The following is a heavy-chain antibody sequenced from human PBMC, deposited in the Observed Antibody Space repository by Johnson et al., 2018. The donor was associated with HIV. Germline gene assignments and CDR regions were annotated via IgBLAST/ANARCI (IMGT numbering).Heavy chain of an antibody. CDR3: AKVGSSSCYARTRLCAFDI. D-gene: IGHD2-2*01. J-gene: IGHJ3*02. CDR1: GFSFSNYG. CDR2: IRYDGNDK. V-gene: IGHV3-30*02. Sequence: QMQLVESGGGVVQPGGSLRLSCAASGFSFSNYGMHWVRQEPGKGLEWVAFIRYDGNDKYYADSVKGRFTISRDNSKNTLYLQMNSLRAEDTAVYYCAKVGSSSCYARTRLCAFDIWGQGTMVTVSS.